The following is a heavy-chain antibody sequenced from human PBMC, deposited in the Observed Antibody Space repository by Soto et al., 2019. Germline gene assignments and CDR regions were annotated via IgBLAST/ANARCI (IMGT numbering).Heavy chain of an antibody. CDR3: ARGQRFSDSFDP. V-gene: IGHV4-4*07. CDR1: GGAISGYY. CDR2: IYSSGGT. D-gene: IGHD3-3*01. Sequence: SETLSLTCTVSGGAISGYYWTWIRQSAGKGLEWIGRIYSSGGTKYNPSLQSRVTMSLDTSKNQFSLRLTSVTAADTAVHSCARGQRFSDSFDPWGQGTLVPVSS. J-gene: IGHJ5*02.